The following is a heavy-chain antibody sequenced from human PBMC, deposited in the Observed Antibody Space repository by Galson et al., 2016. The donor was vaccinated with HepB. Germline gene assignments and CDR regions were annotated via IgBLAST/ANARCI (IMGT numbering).Heavy chain of an antibody. CDR1: GYSFSNYW. CDR2: IDPNDSDT. J-gene: IGHJ4*02. Sequence: QSGAEVKKPGNSLKISCKGFGYSFSNYWIAWVRQMPGKGLEWMGVIDPNDSDTRYSPSFQGQVTISADKSIITAYLQWRSLKASDTAMYYCARLKDRNYYDSSGYPYWGQGSPVTVSS. CDR3: ARLKDRNYYDSSGYPY. V-gene: IGHV5-51*01. D-gene: IGHD3-22*01.